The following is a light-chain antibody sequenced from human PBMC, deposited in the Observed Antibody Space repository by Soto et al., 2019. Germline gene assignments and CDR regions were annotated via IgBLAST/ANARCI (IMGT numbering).Light chain of an antibody. CDR2: AAS. Sequence: DIQMTQSPSSVSASVGDRVTITCRASQGISSCLAWYQQKPGEAPKLLIYAASSLQTGVPSRFSGSGSGTDFTLTISSLQPEDSATYYCQQANSFLRVTFGGGTKVEI. V-gene: IGKV1-12*01. CDR1: QGISSC. CDR3: QQANSFLRVT. J-gene: IGKJ4*01.